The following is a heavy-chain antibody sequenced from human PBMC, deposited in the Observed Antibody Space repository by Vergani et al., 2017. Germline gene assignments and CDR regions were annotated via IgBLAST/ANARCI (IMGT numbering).Heavy chain of an antibody. CDR2: IYHSGST. CDR3: ASNLDAVGRTYYYYYYGMDV. V-gene: IGHV4-30-2*01. Sequence: QLQLQESGSGLVKPSQTLSLTCAVSGGSISSGGYSWSWIRQPPGKGLEWIGYIYHSGSTYYNPSLKSRVTISVDRSKNQFSLKLSSVTAADTAVYYCASNLDAVGRTYYYYYYGMDVWGQGTTVTVSS. J-gene: IGHJ6*02. CDR1: GGSISSGGYS. D-gene: IGHD4-23*01.